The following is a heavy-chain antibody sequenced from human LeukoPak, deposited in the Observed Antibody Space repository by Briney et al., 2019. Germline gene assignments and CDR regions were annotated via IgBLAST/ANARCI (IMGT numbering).Heavy chain of an antibody. Sequence: GGSLRLSCAASGFTFSSYAMGWVRQAPGKGLEWVSAISGSGGSTYYADSVKGRFTISRDNSKNTLYLQMNSLRAEDTAVYYCAKESLYDFWSGSDAFDIWGQGTMVTVSS. J-gene: IGHJ3*02. CDR3: AKESLYDFWSGSDAFDI. CDR1: GFTFSSYA. V-gene: IGHV3-23*01. CDR2: ISGSGGST. D-gene: IGHD3-3*01.